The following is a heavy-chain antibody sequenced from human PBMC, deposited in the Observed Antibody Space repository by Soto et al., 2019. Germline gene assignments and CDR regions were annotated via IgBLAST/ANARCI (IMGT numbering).Heavy chain of an antibody. Sequence: GGSLRLSCAASGFTFSNAWMSWVRQAPGKGLEWVGRIKSKTDGGTTDYAAPVKGRFTISRDDSKNTLYLQMNSLRAEDTAVYYCAKDAVSGDGIWLLDSWGQGTVVTVSS. CDR1: GFTFSNAW. CDR3: AKDAVSGDGIWLLDS. CDR2: IKSKTDGGTT. J-gene: IGHJ4*02. D-gene: IGHD4-17*01. V-gene: IGHV3-15*01.